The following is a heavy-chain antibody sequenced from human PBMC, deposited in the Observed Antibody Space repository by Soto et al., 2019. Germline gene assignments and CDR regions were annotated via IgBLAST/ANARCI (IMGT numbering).Heavy chain of an antibody. CDR1: GFTFSSYG. D-gene: IGHD5-18*01. CDR2: IWYDGSNK. CDR3: AKEIYSYGPTDY. V-gene: IGHV3-33*06. Sequence: GRSLRLSCAASGFTFSSYGMHWVRQAPGKGLEWVAIIWYDGSNKYDADSVKGRFTISRDNSKNTLYLQMNSLRAEDTAVYYCAKEIYSYGPTDYWGQGTLVTVSS. J-gene: IGHJ4*02.